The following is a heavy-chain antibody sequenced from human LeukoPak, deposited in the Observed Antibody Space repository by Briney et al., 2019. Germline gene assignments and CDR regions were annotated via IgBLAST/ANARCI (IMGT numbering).Heavy chain of an antibody. Sequence: GGSLRLSCAASGFTFSSYSMNWVRQAPGKGLEWVSSISSSSSYIYYADSVKGLFTISRDNAKNSLYLQMNSLRAEDTAVYYCARDFGTYYYDSSGYSWGQGTLVTVSS. J-gene: IGHJ4*02. V-gene: IGHV3-21*01. CDR1: GFTFSSYS. CDR3: ARDFGTYYYDSSGYS. D-gene: IGHD3-22*01. CDR2: ISSSSSYI.